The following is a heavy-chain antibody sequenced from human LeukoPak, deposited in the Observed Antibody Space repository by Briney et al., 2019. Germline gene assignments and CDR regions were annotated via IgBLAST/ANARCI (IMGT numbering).Heavy chain of an antibody. CDR2: IYHSGTT. CDR1: GYSINSGYY. Sequence: PSETLSLTCAVSGYSINSGYYWGWIRQPPGKGLEWIGSIYHSGTTYYNPSLKSRVTISVDTSKNQFSLKPTSVTAADTAVYYCARGGGPGDSVDYWGQGTLVTVSS. J-gene: IGHJ4*02. V-gene: IGHV4-38-2*01. CDR3: ARGGGPGDSVDY. D-gene: IGHD2-21*02.